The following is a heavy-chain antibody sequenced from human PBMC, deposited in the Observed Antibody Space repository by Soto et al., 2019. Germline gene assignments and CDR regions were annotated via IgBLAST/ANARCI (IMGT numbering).Heavy chain of an antibody. J-gene: IGHJ4*02. Sequence: SGGSLRLSCAASGFTFSNAWMSWVRQAPGKGLEWVGRIKSKTDGGTTDYAAPVKGRFTISRDDSKNTLYLQMNSLKTEDTAVYYCTTHNYYDSSGYYGYWGQGTLVTVSS. CDR1: GFTFSNAW. CDR3: TTHNYYDSSGYYGY. V-gene: IGHV3-15*01. D-gene: IGHD3-22*01. CDR2: IKSKTDGGTT.